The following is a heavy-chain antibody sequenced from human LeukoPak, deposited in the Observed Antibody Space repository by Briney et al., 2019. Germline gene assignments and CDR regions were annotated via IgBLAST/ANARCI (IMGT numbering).Heavy chain of an antibody. CDR1: GFTFDDYT. CDR2: ISWDGSST. V-gene: IGHV3-43*01. Sequence: HSGGSLRLSCAASGFTFDDYTMHWVRQTPGKGLEWVSLISWDGSSTFYADSVKGRFTISRDNSKNSLFLQMNTLRTEDTALYYCAKAEQQLSYTYDAFDIWGQGTMVTVSS. CDR3: AKAEQQLSYTYDAFDI. J-gene: IGHJ3*02. D-gene: IGHD6-13*01.